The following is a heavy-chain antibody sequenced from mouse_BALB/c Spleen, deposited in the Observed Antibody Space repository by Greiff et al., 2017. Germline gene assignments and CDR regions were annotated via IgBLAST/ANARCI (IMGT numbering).Heavy chain of an antibody. CDR1: GYTFSSYW. J-gene: IGHJ4*01. CDR3: ATSSSSYAMDY. V-gene: IGHV1-9*01. D-gene: IGHD1-1*01. Sequence: RVEPGASVKISCKATGYTFSSYWIEWVKQRPGHGLEWIGEILPGSGSTNYNEKFKGKATFTADTSSNTAYMQLSSLTSEDSAVYYCATSSSSYAMDYWGQGTSVTVSS. CDR2: ILPGSGST.